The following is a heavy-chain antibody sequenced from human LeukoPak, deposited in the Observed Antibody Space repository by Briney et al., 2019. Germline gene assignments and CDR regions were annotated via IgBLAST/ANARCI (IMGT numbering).Heavy chain of an antibody. CDR3: ARQYYYDSSGYPYHDAFDI. CDR1: GYSFTSYW. D-gene: IGHD3-22*01. V-gene: IGHV5-51*01. J-gene: IGHJ3*02. CDR2: IYPGDSDT. Sequence: GESLKISCKGSGYSFTSYWIGWVRQMPGKGLEWMGIIYPGDSDTRYSPSFQGQVTISADKSISTAYLQWSSLKASDTAMYYCARQYYYDSSGYPYHDAFDIWGQGTMVTVSS.